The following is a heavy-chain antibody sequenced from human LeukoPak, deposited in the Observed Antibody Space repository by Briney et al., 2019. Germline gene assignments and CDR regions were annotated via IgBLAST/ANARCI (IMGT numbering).Heavy chain of an antibody. Sequence: SVKLSCTASGGTFSSYAISWVRQAPGQGLEWMAGIIPIFGTANYAQKVQGRVTITADKSTSTAYMELSSLRSEDTAVYYCARAPYYYDSSGYSRLEYFQHWGQGTLVTVSS. D-gene: IGHD3-22*01. CDR3: ARAPYYYDSSGYSRLEYFQH. CDR1: GGTFSSYA. J-gene: IGHJ1*01. CDR2: IIPIFGTA. V-gene: IGHV1-69*06.